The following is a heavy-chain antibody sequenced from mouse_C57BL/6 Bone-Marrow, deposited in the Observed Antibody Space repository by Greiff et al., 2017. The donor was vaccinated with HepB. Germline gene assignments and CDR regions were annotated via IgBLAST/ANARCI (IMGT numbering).Heavy chain of an antibody. J-gene: IGHJ4*01. CDR1: GYTFTSYW. CDR3: ARPSYYRAMDY. Sequence: QVQLQQPGAELVMPGASVKLSCKASGYTFTSYWMHWVKQRPGQGLEWIGEIDTSDSYTNYNQKFKGKSTLTVDKSSSTADMQLSSLTSEDSAVYYCARPSYYRAMDYWGQGTSVTVSS. V-gene: IGHV1-69*01. CDR2: IDTSDSYT. D-gene: IGHD1-1*01.